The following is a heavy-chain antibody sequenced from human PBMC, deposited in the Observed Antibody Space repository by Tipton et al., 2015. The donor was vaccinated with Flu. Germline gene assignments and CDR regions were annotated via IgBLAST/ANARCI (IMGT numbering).Heavy chain of an antibody. J-gene: IGHJ6*02. V-gene: IGHV4-59*01. D-gene: IGHD3-9*01. CDR2: IYYSGST. CDR3: ARDRKEILTGSPRYYYGMDV. Sequence: TLSLTCTVSGGSISSYYWSWIRQPPGKGLEWIGYIYYSGSTNYNPPLKSRVTISVDTSKNQFSLKLSSVTAADTAVYYCARDRKEILTGSPRYYYGMDVWGQGTTVTVSS. CDR1: GGSISSYY.